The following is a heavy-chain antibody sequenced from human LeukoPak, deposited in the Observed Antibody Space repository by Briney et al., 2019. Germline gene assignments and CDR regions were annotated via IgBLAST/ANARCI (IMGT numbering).Heavy chain of an antibody. CDR1: GGSFSGYF. J-gene: IGHJ4*02. V-gene: IGHV4-34*01. Sequence: SETLSLTCAVYGGSFSGYFWNWVRQPPGKGLEWIGEINHSGSTNYNPSLTSRVTISVDTSKNQFSLKLSSVTAADTAVYYCARYYSNYLFDYWGQGTLGTVSA. D-gene: IGHD4-11*01. CDR2: INHSGST. CDR3: ARYYSNYLFDY.